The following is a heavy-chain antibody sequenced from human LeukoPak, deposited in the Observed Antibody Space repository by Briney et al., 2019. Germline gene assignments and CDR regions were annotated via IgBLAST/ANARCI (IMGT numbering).Heavy chain of an antibody. D-gene: IGHD6-6*01. CDR1: GFTFSSYW. CDR3: TRDPRHFDS. CDR2: IKQDGSEK. J-gene: IGHJ5*01. Sequence: GGSLRLSCAASGFTFSSYWMSWVRQAPGKGLEWVANIKQDGSEKYYVDSVKGRFTISRDNSKNTLYLQMSSLRVEDTAVYYCTRDPRHFDSCGQGTLVTVSS. V-gene: IGHV3-7*01.